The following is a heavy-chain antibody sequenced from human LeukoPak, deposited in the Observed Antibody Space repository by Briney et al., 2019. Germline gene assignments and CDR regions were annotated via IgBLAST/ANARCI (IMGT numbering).Heavy chain of an antibody. V-gene: IGHV4-59*01. CDR3: ARDGVTGRLDP. CDR1: GGSISSYY. D-gene: IGHD1-20*01. Sequence: SETLSLTCTVSGGSISSYYWSWIRQPPGKGLEWIGYIYYSGSTNYNPSLKSRVTISIDTSKNQFSLKLSSVTAADTAVYYCARDGVTGRLDPWGQGTLVTVSS. CDR2: IYYSGST. J-gene: IGHJ5*02.